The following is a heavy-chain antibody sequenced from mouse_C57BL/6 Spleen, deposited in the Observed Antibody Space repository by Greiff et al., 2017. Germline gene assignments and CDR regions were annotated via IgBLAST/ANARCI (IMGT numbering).Heavy chain of an antibody. CDR3: ARDPYDYDEGFAY. CDR1: GYSITTGYY. Sequence: DVQLQESGPGLVKPSQSLSLTCSVTGYSITTGYYWNWNRQFPGNKLECMGYIRYDDDNNYNPTLKNQTTITLETSNTQFFLKLHSVTTADTATDYCARDPYDYDEGFAYWGQGTLVTVSA. V-gene: IGHV3-6*01. CDR2: IRYDDDN. D-gene: IGHD2-4*01. J-gene: IGHJ3*01.